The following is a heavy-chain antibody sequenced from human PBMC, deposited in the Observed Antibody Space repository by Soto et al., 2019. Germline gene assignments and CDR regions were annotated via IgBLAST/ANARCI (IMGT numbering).Heavy chain of an antibody. Sequence: GASVKVSCKVSGYTLTELSMHWVRQAPGKGLEWMAGFDPEDGETIYAQKFQGRVTMTEDTSTDTAYMELSSLRSEDTAVYYCATGRYYGSGRDYWGQGTLVTVSS. CDR1: GYTLTELS. J-gene: IGHJ4*02. CDR3: ATGRYYGSGRDY. CDR2: FDPEDGET. D-gene: IGHD3-10*01. V-gene: IGHV1-24*01.